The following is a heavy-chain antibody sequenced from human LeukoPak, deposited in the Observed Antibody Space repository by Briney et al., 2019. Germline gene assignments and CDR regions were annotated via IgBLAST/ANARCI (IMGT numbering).Heavy chain of an antibody. D-gene: IGHD2-21*02. CDR1: GGSVSSSLYY. V-gene: IGHV4-39*01. CDR2: IFSSGTT. CDR3: ARRKDEVTATFDY. J-gene: IGHJ4*02. Sequence: SETLSLTCTVSGGSVSSSLYYWGWIRQPPGKGLEWIGNIFSSGTTYYNQSLKSRDTISVDTSKNQFSLKVRGVTAADTAVYYCARRKDEVTATFDYWGQGILVTVSS.